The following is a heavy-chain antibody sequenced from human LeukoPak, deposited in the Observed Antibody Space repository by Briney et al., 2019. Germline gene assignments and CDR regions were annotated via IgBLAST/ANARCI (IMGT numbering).Heavy chain of an antibody. Sequence: PSQTLSLTCTVSGGSISSGSCYWSWIRQPAGKGLEWIGRIYTSGSTNYNPSLKSRVTISVDTSKNQFSLKLSSVTAADTAVYYCARDPSLGGGVGYWGQGTLVTVSS. D-gene: IGHD2-15*01. CDR3: ARDPSLGGGVGY. CDR1: GGSISSGSCY. J-gene: IGHJ4*02. V-gene: IGHV4-61*02. CDR2: IYTSGST.